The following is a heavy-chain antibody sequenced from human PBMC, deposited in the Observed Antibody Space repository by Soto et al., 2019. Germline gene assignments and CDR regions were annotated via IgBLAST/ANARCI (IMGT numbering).Heavy chain of an antibody. Sequence: GVSLRLSCAASGFTFSSYAMSWVRQAPGKGLEWVSSISGSGGSTYYADSVKGRFTISRDNSKNTLYLQMNSLRAEDTAVYYCAKVPSPYCSSTSCYKIYYYYGMDVWGQGTTVTVSS. V-gene: IGHV3-23*01. CDR2: ISGSGGST. D-gene: IGHD2-2*02. CDR3: AKVPSPYCSSTSCYKIYYYYGMDV. J-gene: IGHJ6*02. CDR1: GFTFSSYA.